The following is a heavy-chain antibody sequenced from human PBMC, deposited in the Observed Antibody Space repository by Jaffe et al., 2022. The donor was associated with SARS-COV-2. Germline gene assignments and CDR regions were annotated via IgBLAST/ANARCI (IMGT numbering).Heavy chain of an antibody. CDR3: AKAGSSSWYGIDAFDI. CDR1: GFTFSSYG. J-gene: IGHJ3*02. V-gene: IGHV3-30*18. Sequence: QVQLVESGGGVVQPGRSLRLSCAASGFTFSSYGMHWVRQAPGKGLEWVAVISYDGSNKYYADSVKGRFTISRDNSKNTLYLQMNSLRAEDTAVYYCAKAGSSSWYGIDAFDIWGQGTMVTVSS. CDR2: ISYDGSNK. D-gene: IGHD6-13*01.